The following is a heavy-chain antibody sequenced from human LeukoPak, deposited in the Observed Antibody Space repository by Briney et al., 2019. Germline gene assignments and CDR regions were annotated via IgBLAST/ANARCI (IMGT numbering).Heavy chain of an antibody. CDR3: ARGSSSWNNWFDP. V-gene: IGHV3-13*01. CDR1: GFTFSSYD. Sequence: PGGSLRLSCAASGFTFSSYDMHWVRQVTGKGLEWVSAIGTAGDTYYPGSVKGRFTISRENAKNSLYLQMNSLRAGDTAVYYCARGSSSWNNWFDPWGQGTLVTVSS. CDR2: IGTAGDT. D-gene: IGHD6-13*01. J-gene: IGHJ5*02.